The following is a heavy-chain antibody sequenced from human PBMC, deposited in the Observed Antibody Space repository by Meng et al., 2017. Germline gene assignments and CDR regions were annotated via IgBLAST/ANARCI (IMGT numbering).Heavy chain of an antibody. D-gene: IGHD5-18*01. J-gene: IGHJ4*02. CDR1: GGSIRSYY. V-gene: IGHV4-59*01. Sequence: REPGQGLVKRSESLSLTCTVSGGSIRSYYWSWIRQPPGKGLEWIGYIYYSGSTNYNPSLKSRVTISVDTSKNQFSLKLSSVTAADTAVYYCARGYSYVEAGGYYFDYWGQGTLVTVSS. CDR2: IYYSGST. CDR3: ARGYSYVEAGGYYFDY.